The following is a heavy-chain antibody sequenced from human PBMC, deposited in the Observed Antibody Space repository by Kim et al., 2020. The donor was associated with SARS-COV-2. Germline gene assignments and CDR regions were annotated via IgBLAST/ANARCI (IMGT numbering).Heavy chain of an antibody. CDR3: ARPLYDYVWGTY. Sequence: NYGDPVKGRFSISRDNAKNTLYLQMTSLRAEDTAIYYCARPLYDYVWGTYWGQGTLVTVSS. D-gene: IGHD3-16*01. V-gene: IGHV3-74*01. J-gene: IGHJ4*02.